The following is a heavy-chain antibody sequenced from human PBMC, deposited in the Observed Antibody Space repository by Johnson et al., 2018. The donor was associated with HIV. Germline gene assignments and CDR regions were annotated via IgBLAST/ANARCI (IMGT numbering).Heavy chain of an antibody. Sequence: VQLVESGGGVVRPGGSLRLSCAASGFAFHDRGMSWVRQAPGKGLEWVSGIIWNSGSIAYADSVKGRFTISRDNAKNSLYLQMNSLRAEDTALYYCAKDRFRVGTTMAESGAFDIWGQGTMVTVSS. J-gene: IGHJ3*02. CDR3: AKDRFRVGTTMAESGAFDI. D-gene: IGHD5-18*01. V-gene: IGHV3-20*04. CDR1: GFAFHDRG. CDR2: IIWNSGSI.